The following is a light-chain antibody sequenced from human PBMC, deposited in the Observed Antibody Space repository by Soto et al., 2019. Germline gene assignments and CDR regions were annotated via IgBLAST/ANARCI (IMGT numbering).Light chain of an antibody. Sequence: EIVLTQSPGTLSLSPGEGATLSCRASQSVSTNFFAWYQQKPGQAPRLLIYGASTRATGIPDRFSGSGSGKVFTHPTSRLEPEDFALYYCQQYGRTSGTFGQGTKVEIK. V-gene: IGKV3-20*01. J-gene: IGKJ1*01. CDR3: QQYGRTSGT. CDR1: QSVSTNF. CDR2: GAS.